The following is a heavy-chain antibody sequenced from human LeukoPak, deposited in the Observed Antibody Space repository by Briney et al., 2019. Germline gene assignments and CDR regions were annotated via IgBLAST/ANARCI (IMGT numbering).Heavy chain of an antibody. CDR3: GKTTTGYSSGQKPAWPVDY. Sequence: GGSLSLSYEASGFTFGSYAMYWVRHAPGKGLEWVAGIFGSGGSAHYADSAKGRFTISRDNSKNTVYLQINSLRAEATAVYYCGKTTTGYSSGQKPAWPVDYWGQGTLVTVSS. V-gene: IGHV3-23*01. J-gene: IGHJ4*02. D-gene: IGHD6-19*01. CDR1: GFTFGSYA. CDR2: IFGSGGSA.